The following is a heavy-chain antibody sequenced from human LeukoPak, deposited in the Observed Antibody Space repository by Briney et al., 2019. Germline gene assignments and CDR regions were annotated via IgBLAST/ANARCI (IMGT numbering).Heavy chain of an antibody. J-gene: IGHJ4*02. CDR1: GFTFSSYG. Sequence: PGRSLRLSCAASGFTFSSYGMHWVRQAPGKGLEWVAVISYDGSNKYYADSVKGRFTISRDNSKNTLYQQMNSLRAEDTAVYYCAKDQARWLQPDYWGQGTLVTVSS. V-gene: IGHV3-30*18. D-gene: IGHD5-24*01. CDR2: ISYDGSNK. CDR3: AKDQARWLQPDY.